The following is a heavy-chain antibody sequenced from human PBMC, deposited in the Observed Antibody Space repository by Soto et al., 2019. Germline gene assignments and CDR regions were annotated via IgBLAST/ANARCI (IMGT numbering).Heavy chain of an antibody. CDR1: GGSISSSSYY. D-gene: IGHD3-3*01. CDR3: AGAYDFWSGYHSSHYYMDV. CDR2: IYYSGST. V-gene: IGHV4-39*01. J-gene: IGHJ6*03. Sequence: SETLSLTCTVSGGSISSSSYYWGWIRQPPGKGLEWIGSIYYSGSTYYNPSLKSRVTISVDTSKNQFSLKLSSVTAADTAVYYCAGAYDFWSGYHSSHYYMDVWGKGTTVTVSS.